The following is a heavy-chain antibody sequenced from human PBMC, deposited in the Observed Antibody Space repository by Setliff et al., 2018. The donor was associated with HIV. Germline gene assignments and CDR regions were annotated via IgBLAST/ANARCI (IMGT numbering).Heavy chain of an antibody. CDR3: VRNAVGDTYFDY. J-gene: IGHJ4*01. CDR2: IIAGNGDT. D-gene: IGHD1-26*01. V-gene: IGHV1-3*01. CDR1: GYTFTNHA. Sequence: ASVKVSCKASGYTFTNHAMQWVRQAPGQRLEWMGWIIAGNGDTRYSKNFRDRVTFTKDTSAITAYMELISLRADDTAVYYCVRNAVGDTYFDYWGHGTLVTVSS.